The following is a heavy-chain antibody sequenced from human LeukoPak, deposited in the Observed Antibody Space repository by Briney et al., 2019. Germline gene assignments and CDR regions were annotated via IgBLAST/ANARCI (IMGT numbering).Heavy chain of an antibody. D-gene: IGHD3-10*01. V-gene: IGHV3-7*01. CDR2: TREDGSEK. CDR1: GFTFSTYW. CDR3: ARELAGHYYGSGSSFDY. J-gene: IGHJ4*02. Sequence: GGSLRLSCTASGFTFSTYWMSWVRQAPGKGLEWVANTREDGSEKYYVDSVKGRFTISRDNAKNSLYLQMNSLRAEDTAVYYCARELAGHYYGSGSSFDYWGQGTLVTVSS.